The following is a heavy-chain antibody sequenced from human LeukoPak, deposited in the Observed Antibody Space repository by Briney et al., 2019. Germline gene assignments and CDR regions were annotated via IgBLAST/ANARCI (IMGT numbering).Heavy chain of an antibody. CDR1: GGSVSSGNYY. D-gene: IGHD3-3*01. J-gene: IGHJ5*02. V-gene: IGHV4-61*01. CDR3: ARRSGYSPNWFDP. Sequence: SETLSLTCTVSGGSVSSGNYYWSWIRQPPGKGLEWIGYIYYSGSTNYNPSLKSRVTMSVDTSKNQFSLKLTSVTAADTAVYYCARRSGYSPNWFDPWGQGTLVIVSS. CDR2: IYYSGST.